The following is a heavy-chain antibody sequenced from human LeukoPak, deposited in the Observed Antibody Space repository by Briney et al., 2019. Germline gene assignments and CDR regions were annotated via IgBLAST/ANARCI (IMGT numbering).Heavy chain of an antibody. J-gene: IGHJ4*02. CDR2: ISSSGSTI. CDR1: GFPFSAYG. Sequence: GGSLRLSCVGSGFPFSAYGMNWVRQAPGKGLEWVSYISSSGSTIYYADSVKGRFTISRDNAKNSLYLQMNSLRAEDTAVYYCAELGITMIGGVWGQGTLVTVSS. CDR3: AELGITMIGGV. D-gene: IGHD3-10*02. V-gene: IGHV3-48*04.